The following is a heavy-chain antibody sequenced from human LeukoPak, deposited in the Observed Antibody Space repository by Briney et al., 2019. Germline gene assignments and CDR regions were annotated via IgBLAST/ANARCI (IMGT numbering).Heavy chain of an antibody. CDR1: GGTFSSYA. J-gene: IGHJ5*02. CDR2: IIPIFGTA. Sequence: SVKVSCKASGGTFSSYAISWVRQAPGQGLEWMGGIIPIFGTANYAQKFQGRVTITTDESTSTAYMELSSLRSEDTAVYYCARAGGTIFGVVTPNWFDPWGQGTLVTVSS. CDR3: ARAGGTIFGVVTPNWFDP. D-gene: IGHD3-3*01. V-gene: IGHV1-69*05.